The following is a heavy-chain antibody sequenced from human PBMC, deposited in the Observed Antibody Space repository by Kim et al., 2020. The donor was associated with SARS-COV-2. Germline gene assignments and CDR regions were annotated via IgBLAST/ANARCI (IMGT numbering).Heavy chain of an antibody. V-gene: IGHV3-30*01. CDR3: AVFGVVIYGLDY. J-gene: IGHJ4*02. Sequence: YYADSVKGRFTISRDNSKNTLYLQMNSLRAEDTAVYYCAVFGVVIYGLDYWGQGTLVTVSS. D-gene: IGHD3-3*01.